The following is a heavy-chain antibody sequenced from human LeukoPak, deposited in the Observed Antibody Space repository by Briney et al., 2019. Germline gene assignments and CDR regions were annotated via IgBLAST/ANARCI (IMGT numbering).Heavy chain of an antibody. CDR3: ARDSNRGSSYYDFMEV. D-gene: IGHD3-10*01. CDR1: GGAISTYQ. Sequence: SETLSLTCTVSGGAISTYQWTWVRQPAGKGLEWIGHIHFSGNTNYNPSLRSRVTMSFDTSKSQFSLNLTSVTAADTAVYYCARDSNRGSSYYDFMEVWGKGTTVIVSS. CDR2: IHFSGNT. J-gene: IGHJ6*03. V-gene: IGHV4-4*07.